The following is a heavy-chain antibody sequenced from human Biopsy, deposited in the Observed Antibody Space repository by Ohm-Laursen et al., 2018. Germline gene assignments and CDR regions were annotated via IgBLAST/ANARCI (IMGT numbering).Heavy chain of an antibody. Sequence: SLRLSCSAPGFTFTNYGMQWVRQAPGKGLEWVAFIFYDGSNTYYADSVKGRFTISRDNSRDTLYLQMSSLRAEDTAVYYCSKDRYNYTPIGGFSMDVWGQGTTVTVAS. CDR3: SKDRYNYTPIGGFSMDV. D-gene: IGHD5-18*01. CDR1: GFTFTNYG. J-gene: IGHJ6*02. V-gene: IGHV3-30*18. CDR2: IFYDGSNT.